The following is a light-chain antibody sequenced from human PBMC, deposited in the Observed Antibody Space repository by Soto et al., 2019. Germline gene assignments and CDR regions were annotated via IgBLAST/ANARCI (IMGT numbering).Light chain of an antibody. V-gene: IGLV2-14*01. CDR3: SSYTTSNTPLYV. J-gene: IGLJ1*01. CDR1: ISDIGGYNF. Sequence: QSALTQPASVSGSPGQSITISCTGTISDIGGYNFISWYQHHPGKAPKLVIYDVNNRPSGVSNRFSGSQSGNTASLTISGLQAEDEANYYCSSYTTSNTPLYVFGTGTKLTVL. CDR2: DVN.